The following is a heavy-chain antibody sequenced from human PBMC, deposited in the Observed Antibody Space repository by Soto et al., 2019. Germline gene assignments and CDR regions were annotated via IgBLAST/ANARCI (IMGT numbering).Heavy chain of an antibody. CDR1: GGSISTYY. J-gene: IGHJ4*02. D-gene: IGHD3-16*01. Sequence: SETLSLTCTVSGGSISTYYWTWIRQPPGKGLENIGYIYYTGGTNYNPSLKSRVTISVDTSKNQFSLKLSSVTAADTAVYYCASTDHYDYIWGSPKTPYYFDYWGQGTLVTVSS. V-gene: IGHV4-59*01. CDR2: IYYTGGT. CDR3: ASTDHYDYIWGSPKTPYYFDY.